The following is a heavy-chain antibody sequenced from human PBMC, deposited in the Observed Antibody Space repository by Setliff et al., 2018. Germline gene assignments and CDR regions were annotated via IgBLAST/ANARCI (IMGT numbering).Heavy chain of an antibody. J-gene: IGHJ4*02. CDR1: ELIFSHTW. D-gene: IGHD2-15*01. V-gene: IGHV3-15*01. Sequence: LRLSCAAPELIFSHTWMNWVRQAPGKGLEWVGRIKGQTDGGTTDYAAPVKGRFSISRDDSKNTLYLQMNSLKTEDTAVYYCTTDGGYCSGGSCYSFDYWGQGTLVTVSS. CDR2: IKGQTDGGTT. CDR3: TTDGGYCSGGSCYSFDY.